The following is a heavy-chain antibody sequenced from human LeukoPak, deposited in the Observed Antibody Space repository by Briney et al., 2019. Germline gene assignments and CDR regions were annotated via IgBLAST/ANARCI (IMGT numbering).Heavy chain of an antibody. D-gene: IGHD3-10*01. CDR3: AKDRGLWFPHGMDV. CDR1: GFTFSSYG. Sequence: PGRSLRLSCAASGFTFSSYGMHWVRQAPGKGLEWVAVISYDGSNKYYADSVKGRFTISRDNSKNTLYLQMNSLRAEDTAVYYCAKDRGLWFPHGMDVCGQGTTVTVSS. J-gene: IGHJ6*02. V-gene: IGHV3-30*18. CDR2: ISYDGSNK.